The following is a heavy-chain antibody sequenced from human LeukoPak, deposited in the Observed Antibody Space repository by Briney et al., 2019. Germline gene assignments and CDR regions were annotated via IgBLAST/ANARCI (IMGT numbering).Heavy chain of an antibody. CDR2: IYYSGST. J-gene: IGHJ4*02. Sequence: SETLSLTCTVSGGSISSGDYYWSWIRQPPGKGLEWIGYIYYSGSTYYNPSLKSRVTISVDTSKNQFSLKLSSVTAADTAVYYCAREFGIPGPFDYWGQGTLATVSS. V-gene: IGHV4-30-4*08. D-gene: IGHD3-10*01. CDR1: GGSISSGDYY. CDR3: AREFGIPGPFDY.